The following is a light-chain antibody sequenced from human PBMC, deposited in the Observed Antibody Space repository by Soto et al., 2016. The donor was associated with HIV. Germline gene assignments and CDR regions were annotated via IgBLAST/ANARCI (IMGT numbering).Light chain of an antibody. Sequence: SYELTQPPSVSVSPGQTASITCSGDRLGDKYACWYHQKAGQSPVLIIYQDDKRPSGIPERFSGSNSGNTATLTISGTQAIDEADYYCQAWDSSTVVFGGGTKLIVL. V-gene: IGLV3-1*01. CDR3: QAWDSSTVV. CDR2: QDD. J-gene: IGLJ2*01. CDR1: RLGDKY.